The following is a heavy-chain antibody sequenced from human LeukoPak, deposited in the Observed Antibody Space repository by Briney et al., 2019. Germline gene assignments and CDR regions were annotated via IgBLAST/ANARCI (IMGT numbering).Heavy chain of an antibody. J-gene: IGHJ3*02. CDR2: IVVGSGNT. CDR3: ARVGTIFGVVEKIDAFDI. V-gene: IGHV1-58*01. D-gene: IGHD3-3*01. Sequence: ASVKVSCKASGFTFTSSAVQWVRQARGQRLEWIGWIVVGSGNTNYAQKFQERVTITRDMSTSTAYMELSSLRSEDTAVYYCARVGTIFGVVEKIDAFDIWGQGTMVTVSS. CDR1: GFTFTSSA.